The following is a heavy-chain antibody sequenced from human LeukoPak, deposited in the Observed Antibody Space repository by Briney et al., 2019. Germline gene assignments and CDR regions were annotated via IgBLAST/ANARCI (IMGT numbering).Heavy chain of an antibody. CDR2: ISGSGGST. CDR1: GFTFSSYA. D-gene: IGHD5-18*01. CDR3: ATPQARPTAYYYYGMDV. Sequence: PGGSLRLSCAASGFTFSSYAMSWVRQAPGKGMEWVSAISGSGGSTNYTDSVKGRFTISRDNSKNTLYLQMKSLRAEDTAVYYCATPQARPTAYYYYGMDVWGQGTTVTVSS. V-gene: IGHV3-23*01. J-gene: IGHJ6*02.